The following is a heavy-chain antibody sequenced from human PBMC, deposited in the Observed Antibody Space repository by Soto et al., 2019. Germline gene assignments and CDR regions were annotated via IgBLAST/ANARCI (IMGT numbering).Heavy chain of an antibody. CDR1: GDTFSSFA. J-gene: IGHJ6*02. CDR3: ARDKDREQLGGNYYYAFDV. Sequence: QVQLVQSGAEVKKPGSSVKVSCKASGDTFSSFAISWVRQAPGQGLEWMGGIIPIFRTPNYAQKFQGRVTITADEFTSTDYMELSSLRSEDTAVYYCARDKDREQLGGNYYYAFDVWGQGTTVIVSS. CDR2: IIPIFRTP. D-gene: IGHD3-3*02. V-gene: IGHV1-69*12.